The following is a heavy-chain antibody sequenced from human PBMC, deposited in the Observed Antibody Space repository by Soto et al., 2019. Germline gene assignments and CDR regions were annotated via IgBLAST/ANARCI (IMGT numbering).Heavy chain of an antibody. V-gene: IGHV1-69*02. D-gene: IGHD3-9*01. CDR1: GGTFSSYT. J-gene: IGHJ5*02. CDR2: IIPILGIA. CDR3: ARAGRLRYFDWLLYR. Sequence: QVQLVQSGAEVKKPGSSVKVSCKASGGTFSSYTISWVRQAPGQGLEWMGRIIPILGIANYAQKFQGRVTITADNSTSTAYMELSSLRSEDTAVYYCARAGRLRYFDWLLYRWGQGTLVTVSS.